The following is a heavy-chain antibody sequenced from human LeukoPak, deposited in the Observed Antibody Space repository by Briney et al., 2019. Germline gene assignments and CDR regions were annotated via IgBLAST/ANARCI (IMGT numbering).Heavy chain of an antibody. Sequence: GGSLRLSCAASGFTFSSFAMSWVRQAPGKGLEWVSAISGSTGSTFLVDSVKGRFTISRDNAKNTLYLQMSSLRAEDTAVYYCANGIRNYGPTHFDYWGQGTLVTVSS. J-gene: IGHJ4*02. CDR3: ANGIRNYGPTHFDY. D-gene: IGHD1-14*01. V-gene: IGHV3-23*01. CDR2: ISGSTGST. CDR1: GFTFSSFA.